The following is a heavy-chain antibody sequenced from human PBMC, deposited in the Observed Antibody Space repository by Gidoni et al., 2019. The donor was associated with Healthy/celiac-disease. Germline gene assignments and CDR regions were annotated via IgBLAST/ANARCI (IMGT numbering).Heavy chain of an antibody. J-gene: IGHJ6*04. V-gene: IGHV3-7*05. CDR2: IKQDGSEK. CDR1: GFTFSSSW. CDR3: ARDTSCSGGSCYVYYYYGMDV. D-gene: IGHD2-15*01. Sequence: EVQLVASGGGLVQPGGSLRLSCAASGFTFSSSWLSWFRQAPGKGREWVANIKQDGSEKYYVDSVKGRFTISRDNAKNSLYLQMNSLRAEDTAVYYCARDTSCSGGSCYVYYYYGMDVWGKGTTVTVSS.